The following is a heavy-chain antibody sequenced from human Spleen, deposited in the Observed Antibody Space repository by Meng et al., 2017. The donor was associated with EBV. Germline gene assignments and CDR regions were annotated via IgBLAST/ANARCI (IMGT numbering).Heavy chain of an antibody. J-gene: IGHJ3*02. V-gene: IGHV4-30-2*01. CDR1: GGSIITGGYA. CDR2: IYHGGST. D-gene: IGHD4-23*01. Sequence: QLQDSVSVLVTPSQTLSLPCVVSGGSIITGGYAWNWIRQPPGKGLEWIGFIYHGGSTNSNPSLQSRVTISVARSNNQFSLKLTSVTAADTAVYYCARGKGNDAFDIWGQGTMVTVSS. CDR3: ARGKGNDAFDI.